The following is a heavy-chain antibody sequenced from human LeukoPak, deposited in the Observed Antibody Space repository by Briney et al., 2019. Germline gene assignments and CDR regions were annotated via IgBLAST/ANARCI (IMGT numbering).Heavy chain of an antibody. Sequence: PSQTLSLTCTVSGGSISSGDYYWSWIRQPPGKGLEWIGHIYYSGSTYYNPSLKSRVTISVDTSKNQFSLKLSSVTAADTAVYYCANGSGSYYTFDYWGQGTLVTVSS. CDR3: ANGSGSYYTFDY. CDR2: IYYSGST. CDR1: GGSISSGDYY. D-gene: IGHD3-10*01. V-gene: IGHV4-30-4*01. J-gene: IGHJ4*02.